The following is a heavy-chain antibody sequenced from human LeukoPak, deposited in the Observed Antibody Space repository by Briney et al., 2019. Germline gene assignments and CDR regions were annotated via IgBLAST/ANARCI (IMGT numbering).Heavy chain of an antibody. J-gene: IGHJ6*02. D-gene: IGHD3-22*01. Sequence: ASVKVSCKASGYTFTGYYMHWVRQAPGQGLEWMGWINPNSGGTNYAQKFQGRVTMTRDTSISTAYMELSRLRSDDTATYYCAKSGIFYDDLSSYYGLDVWGQGTTVTVSS. V-gene: IGHV1-2*02. CDR3: AKSGIFYDDLSSYYGLDV. CDR2: INPNSGGT. CDR1: GYTFTGYY.